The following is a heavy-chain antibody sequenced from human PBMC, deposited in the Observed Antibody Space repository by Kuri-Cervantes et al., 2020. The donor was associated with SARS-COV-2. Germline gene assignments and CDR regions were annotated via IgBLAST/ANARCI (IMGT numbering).Heavy chain of an antibody. Sequence: SETLSLTCTVSGGSITNYYWSWIRRPPGKGLEWIGNIYSTGRTNYNPSLKSRATILVYTSQNQFSLKLDSMTAADTAAYYCAKHDYGDYGTFDYWGQGTLVTVSS. V-gene: IGHV4-59*08. CDR2: IYSTGRT. CDR3: AKHDYGDYGTFDY. D-gene: IGHD4-17*01. CDR1: GGSITNYY. J-gene: IGHJ4*02.